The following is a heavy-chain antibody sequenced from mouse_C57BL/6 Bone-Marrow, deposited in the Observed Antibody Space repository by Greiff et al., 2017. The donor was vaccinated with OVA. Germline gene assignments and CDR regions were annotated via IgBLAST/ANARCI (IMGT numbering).Heavy chain of an antibody. CDR2: IYPRSGNT. Sequence: QVQLQQSGAELARPGASVKLSCKASGYTFTSYGISWVKQRTGQGLEWIGEIYPRSGNTYYNEKFKGKATLTADKSSSTAYMELRSLTSEDSAVYFCARGGWLRRAWFAYWGQGTLVTVSA. V-gene: IGHV1-81*01. CDR3: ARGGWLRRAWFAY. J-gene: IGHJ3*01. CDR1: GYTFTSYG. D-gene: IGHD2-2*01.